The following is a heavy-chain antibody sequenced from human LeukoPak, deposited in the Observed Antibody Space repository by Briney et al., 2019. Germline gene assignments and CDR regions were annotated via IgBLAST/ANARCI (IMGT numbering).Heavy chain of an antibody. V-gene: IGHV3-15*01. CDR2: IKSKTDGGTT. D-gene: IGHD6-13*01. CDR1: GVTFSSYA. J-gene: IGHJ4*02. CDR3: TTDGWYSSSVDY. Sequence: PGGSLRLSCAASGVTFSSYAMSCDRQAPGKGREWVGRIKSKTDGGTTDYAAPVKGRFTISRDDSKDTLYLQMNSLKTEDTAVYYCTTDGWYSSSVDYWGQGTLVTVSS.